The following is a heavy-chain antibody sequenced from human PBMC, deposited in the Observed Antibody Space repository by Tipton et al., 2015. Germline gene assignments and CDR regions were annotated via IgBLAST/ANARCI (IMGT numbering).Heavy chain of an antibody. D-gene: IGHD2/OR15-2a*01. CDR3: ARDFTPYQYYAMDV. Sequence: AGLVKPSETLSLTCAVYGGSFSGYYWDWIRQPPGKGLEWIGNIYYSGSTYYNPSLNSRVTISIDTSRNQFSLKLSSVTAADTAVYYCARDFTPYQYYAMDVWGQGTTVTVSS. CDR1: GGSFSGYY. CDR2: IYYSGST. J-gene: IGHJ6*02. V-gene: IGHV4-34*01.